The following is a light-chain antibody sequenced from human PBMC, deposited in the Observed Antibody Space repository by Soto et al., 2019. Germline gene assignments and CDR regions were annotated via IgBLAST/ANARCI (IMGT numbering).Light chain of an antibody. J-gene: IGLJ3*02. V-gene: IGLV2-14*01. CDR3: SSYTSSSTLV. CDR2: DVS. CDR1: SSDVGGYNY. Sequence: QSALTQPASVSGSPGQSITISCTGTSSDVGGYNYVSWYQQHPGNAPKLMIYDVSNRPSGVSNRFSGSKSGNTASLTISGLQAEDEADYYCSSYTSSSTLVFGGGTQPTVL.